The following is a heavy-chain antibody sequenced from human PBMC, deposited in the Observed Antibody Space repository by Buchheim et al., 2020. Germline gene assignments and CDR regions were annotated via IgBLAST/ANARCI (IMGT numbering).Heavy chain of an antibody. Sequence: VQLQESGPGLVKPSETLSLTCTVSGGSISSYYWSWIRQPPGKGLEWIGYIYYSGSTNYNPSLKSRVTISVDTSKNQFSLKLSSVTAADTAVYYCARDLYGGSPFDYWGQGTL. CDR2: IYYSGST. J-gene: IGHJ4*02. V-gene: IGHV4-59*01. CDR3: ARDLYGGSPFDY. CDR1: GGSISSYY. D-gene: IGHD4-23*01.